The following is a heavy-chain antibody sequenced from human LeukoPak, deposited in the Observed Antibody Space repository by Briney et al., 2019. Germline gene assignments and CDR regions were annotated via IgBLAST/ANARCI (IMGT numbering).Heavy chain of an antibody. J-gene: IGHJ6*02. Sequence: GGSLRLSCAASGFTVSSNYMSWVRQAPGKGLEWVSVIYSGGSTYYADSVKGRFTISRDNSKNTPYLQMNSLRAEDTAVYYCARDDYYYGMDVWGQGTTVTVSS. CDR1: GFTVSSNY. V-gene: IGHV3-53*01. CDR2: IYSGGST. CDR3: ARDDYYYGMDV.